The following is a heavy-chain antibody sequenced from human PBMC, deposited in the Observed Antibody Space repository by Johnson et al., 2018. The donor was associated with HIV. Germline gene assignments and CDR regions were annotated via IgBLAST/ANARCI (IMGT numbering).Heavy chain of an antibody. CDR1: GFTFSSYG. D-gene: IGHD2-15*01. Sequence: VQLVESGGGVVQPGRSLRLSCAASGFTFSSYGMHWVRQAPGKGLEWVSGIDWNGGSSGYADSVKGRFSISRDNGKNSLYLQMNSLRVEDTALYYCVRDTGYCSGGRCDDAFDVWGQGTVVTVSS. J-gene: IGHJ3*01. CDR2: IDWNGGSS. CDR3: VRDTGYCSGGRCDDAFDV. V-gene: IGHV3-20*04.